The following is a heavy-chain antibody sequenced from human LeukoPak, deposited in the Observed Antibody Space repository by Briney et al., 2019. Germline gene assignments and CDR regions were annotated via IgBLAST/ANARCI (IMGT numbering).Heavy chain of an antibody. D-gene: IGHD1-26*01. CDR3: ARDRRGAVDFDI. J-gene: IGHJ3*02. Sequence: ASVKVSCKASGYTFTSYGISWVRQAPGQGLEWMGWINPNSGGTNYAQKFQGRVTMTRDTSISTAYMELSRLRSDDTAVYYCARDRRGAVDFDIWGQGTMVTVSS. CDR1: GYTFTSYG. V-gene: IGHV1-2*02. CDR2: INPNSGGT.